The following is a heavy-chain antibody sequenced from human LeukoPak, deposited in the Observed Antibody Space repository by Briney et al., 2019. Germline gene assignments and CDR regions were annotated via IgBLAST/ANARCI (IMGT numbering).Heavy chain of an antibody. Sequence: GGSLRLSCAASGFTFSSYAMSWVRQAPGKGLEWVSAISGSGGSTYYADSVKGRFTISRDNSKNTLYLQMNSLRAEDTAVYYCAKDLDPCSGGSCYTFGYWGQGTLVTVSS. CDR2: ISGSGGST. V-gene: IGHV3-23*01. CDR1: GFTFSSYA. J-gene: IGHJ4*02. CDR3: AKDLDPCSGGSCYTFGY. D-gene: IGHD2-15*01.